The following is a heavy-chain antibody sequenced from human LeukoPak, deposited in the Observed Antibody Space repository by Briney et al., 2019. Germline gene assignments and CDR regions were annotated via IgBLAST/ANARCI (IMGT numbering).Heavy chain of an antibody. Sequence: TFSDYYMSWIRQPPGKGLEWIGYIFYLGSTYYNPSLKSRVSISVNTFKNQFSLKLTAVTAADTAVYYCARKYPDHWFDPWGQGTLVTVSS. J-gene: IGHJ5*02. CDR1: TFSDYY. CDR3: ARKYPDHWFDP. D-gene: IGHD6-6*01. V-gene: IGHV4-30-4*08. CDR2: IFYLGST.